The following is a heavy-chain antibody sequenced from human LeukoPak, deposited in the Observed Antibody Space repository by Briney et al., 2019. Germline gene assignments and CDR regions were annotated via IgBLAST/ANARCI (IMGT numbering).Heavy chain of an antibody. Sequence: SVKVSCKASGGTFSSYAISWVRQAPGQGLEWMGGIIPIFGTANYAQKFQGRVTITADKSTSTAYMELSSLRSDDTAVYYCARLSGILTGYYGYWGQGTLVTVSS. CDR1: GGTFSSYA. CDR2: IIPIFGTA. J-gene: IGHJ4*02. V-gene: IGHV1-69*06. CDR3: ARLSGILTGYYGY. D-gene: IGHD3-9*01.